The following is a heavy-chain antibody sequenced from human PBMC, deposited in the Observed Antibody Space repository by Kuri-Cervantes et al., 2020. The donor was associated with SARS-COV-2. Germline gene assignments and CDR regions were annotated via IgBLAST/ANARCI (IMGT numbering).Heavy chain of an antibody. Sequence: GGSLRLSCAASGFTFKSYAMNWVRQAPGKGLEWVSGISGTGGGTYYADSVKGRFTISRASSKNMLYLEMKSLRVEDTAVYYCAKDRDNTGRPYFFEDWGQGTLVTVSS. CDR3: AKDRDNTGRPYFFED. J-gene: IGHJ4*02. D-gene: IGHD2-21*01. CDR1: GFTFKSYA. V-gene: IGHV3-23*01. CDR2: ISGTGGGT.